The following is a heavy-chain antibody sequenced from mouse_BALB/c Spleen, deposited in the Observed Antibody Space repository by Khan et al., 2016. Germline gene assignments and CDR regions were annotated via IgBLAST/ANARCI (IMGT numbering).Heavy chain of an antibody. CDR2: LDTNSGEP. V-gene: IGHV9-3*02. CDR3: ARGGYDYAGFAY. J-gene: IGHJ3*01. D-gene: IGHD2-4*01. Sequence: QIQLVQSGPELKKPGETVKISCKASGYSFTNYGMNWVKQAPGKGLKWMGWLDTNSGEPTYAEDFKGRFVFSLKTSALTAYLQINNLKNDDTATYCGARGGYDYAGFAYWGQGPLVTVSA. CDR1: GYSFTNYG.